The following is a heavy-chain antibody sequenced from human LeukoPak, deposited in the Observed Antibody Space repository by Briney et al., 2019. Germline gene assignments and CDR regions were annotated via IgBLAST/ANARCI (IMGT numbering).Heavy chain of an antibody. CDR1: GFTFSSYA. Sequence: PGGSLRLSCAASGFTFSSYAMSGVRPAPGKGLEWVSAISGSGGSTYYADSVKGRFTISRDNSKNTLYLQMNSLRAEDTAVYYCAKVNRGYSYVEYYFDYWGQGTLVTVSS. CDR3: AKVNRGYSYVEYYFDY. V-gene: IGHV3-23*01. D-gene: IGHD5-18*01. J-gene: IGHJ4*02. CDR2: ISGSGGST.